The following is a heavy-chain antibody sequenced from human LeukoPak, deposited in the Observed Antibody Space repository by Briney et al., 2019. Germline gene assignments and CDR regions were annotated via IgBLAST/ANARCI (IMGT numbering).Heavy chain of an antibody. Sequence: GGSLRLSCAASGFTVSSNYMSWVRQAPGKRLEWVSVIYSGGSTYYADSVKGRFTISRDNSKNTVSLRMNTLRAEDTAVYYCARDPPVWWEPTVYWGQGTLVTVSS. CDR1: GFTVSSNY. D-gene: IGHD1-26*01. CDR3: ARDPPVWWEPTVY. V-gene: IGHV3-53*05. J-gene: IGHJ4*02. CDR2: IYSGGST.